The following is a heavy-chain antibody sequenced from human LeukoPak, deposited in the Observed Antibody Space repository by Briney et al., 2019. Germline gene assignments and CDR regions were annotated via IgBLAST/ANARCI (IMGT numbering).Heavy chain of an antibody. CDR2: INHSGST. J-gene: IGHJ6*03. Sequence: SETLSLTCAVYGRSFSGYYWNWIRQPPGKGLEWIGEINHSGSTNYNPSLKSRVTISVDTSKNQFSLKVTSVTAADTAVYYCARGYCSGGSCYPLKSIYYYMDVWGEGTTVTFSS. CDR1: GRSFSGYY. CDR3: ARGYCSGGSCYPLKSIYYYMDV. D-gene: IGHD2-15*01. V-gene: IGHV4-34*01.